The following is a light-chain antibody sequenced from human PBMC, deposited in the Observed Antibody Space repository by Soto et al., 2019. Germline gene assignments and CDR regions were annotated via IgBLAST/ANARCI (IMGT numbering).Light chain of an antibody. J-gene: IGKJ4*01. CDR3: QQYGSLPLT. V-gene: IGKV3-20*01. CDR2: GAS. Sequence: EIVLTQSPGTLSLSPGERATLSCRASPSVSTSYVAWYQQKPGQAPRLLIYGASSRATGIPDRFSGSGSGADFTLTISRLEPEDFAVYYGQQYGSLPLTFGGGTKVEIK. CDR1: PSVSTSY.